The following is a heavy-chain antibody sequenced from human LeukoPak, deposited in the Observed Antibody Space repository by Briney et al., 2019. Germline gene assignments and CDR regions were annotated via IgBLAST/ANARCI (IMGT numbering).Heavy chain of an antibody. D-gene: IGHD3-22*01. CDR1: GGSISSYY. CDR3: ARLTQTYYFDSRGYYPPYYFDY. Sequence: SETLSLTCTVSGGSISSYYWSWIRQPPGKGLEWIGYIYYSGSTNYNPSLKSRVTISVDTSKNQFSLKLSSVTAADTAVYYCARLTQTYYFDSRGYYPPYYFDYWGQGTLVTVSS. J-gene: IGHJ4*02. CDR2: IYYSGST. V-gene: IGHV4-59*08.